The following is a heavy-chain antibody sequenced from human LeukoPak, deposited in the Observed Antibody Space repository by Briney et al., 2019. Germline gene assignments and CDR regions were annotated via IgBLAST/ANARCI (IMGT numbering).Heavy chain of an antibody. CDR1: GFTFNTYT. CDR3: ARGYYYGLDV. Sequence: GGSLRLSCAASGFTFNTYTMNWVRQAPGKGLESVSYISSGSSTRNYADSVKGRFTISRDNAENSLYLQMNSLRAEDTAVYYCARGYYYGLDVWGQGTTVTVSS. J-gene: IGHJ6*02. V-gene: IGHV3-48*04. CDR2: ISSGSSTR.